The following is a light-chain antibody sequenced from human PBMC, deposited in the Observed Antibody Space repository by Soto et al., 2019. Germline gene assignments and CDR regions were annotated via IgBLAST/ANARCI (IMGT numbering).Light chain of an antibody. CDR3: QQYNKWTIT. V-gene: IGKV3-15*01. CDR2: YTS. Sequence: DIVLTQSPASLSVSPGESATLSCRASQSVXSDFAWYQQKPGQAPRFLXYYTSTRATGFPARLSGGGSGTEFTLTISSLQSEDSAFYYCQQYNKWTITFGQGTRLEIK. J-gene: IGKJ5*01. CDR1: QSVXSD.